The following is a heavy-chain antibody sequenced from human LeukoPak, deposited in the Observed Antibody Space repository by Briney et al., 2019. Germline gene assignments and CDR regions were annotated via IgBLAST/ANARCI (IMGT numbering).Heavy chain of an antibody. CDR2: IIPIFGTA. J-gene: IGHJ3*02. D-gene: IGHD6-6*01. V-gene: IGHV1-69*05. Sequence: ASVKVSRKASGGTFSSYAISWVRQAHGQGLEWMGRIIPIFGTANYAQKFEGRVTITTDESTSTAYMELSSLRSEDTAVYYCARAARHDAFDIWGQGTMVTVSS. CDR3: ARAARHDAFDI. CDR1: GGTFSSYA.